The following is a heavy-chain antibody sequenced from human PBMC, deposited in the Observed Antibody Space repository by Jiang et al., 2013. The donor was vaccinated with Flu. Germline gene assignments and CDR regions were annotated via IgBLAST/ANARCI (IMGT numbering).Heavy chain of an antibody. J-gene: IGHJ6*02. V-gene: IGHV3-23*01. CDR1: GFTFGRYG. CDR3: ATQGALTGLPPNDYYYGMDV. CDR2: ITSSGGGA. Sequence: QLLESGGGLVQPGGSLRLSCETSGFTFGRYGMSWVRQAPGKGLEWVSGITSSGGGAWYADSVKGRFTTSRDNSKITLFLQMNSLRVEDTAVYYCATQGALTGLPPNDYYYGMDVWGQGTTVTVSS. D-gene: IGHD3-9*01.